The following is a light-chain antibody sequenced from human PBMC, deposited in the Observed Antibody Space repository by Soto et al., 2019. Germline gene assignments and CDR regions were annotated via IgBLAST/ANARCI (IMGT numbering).Light chain of an antibody. CDR2: DAS. CDR1: QSVSSY. J-gene: IGKJ1*01. V-gene: IGKV3-11*01. CDR3: QQFGSSSWT. Sequence: EIVLTQSPATLSLSPGERATLSCRASQSVSSYLAWYQQKPGQAPRLLIYDASNRATGIPARFSRSGSGTDFTLTISRLEPEDFAVYYCQQFGSSSWTFGQGTKVDSK.